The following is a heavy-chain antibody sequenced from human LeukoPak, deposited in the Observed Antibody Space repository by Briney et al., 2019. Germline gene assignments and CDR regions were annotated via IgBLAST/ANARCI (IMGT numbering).Heavy chain of an antibody. Sequence: PGGSLRLSCARAGFIFTDVWMSWVRQAPGNGLGWGGHIKSKSDGGTIDYAAPVKGRITVSRDDSRKTLSLELNNLKTEDTGVYYCTTDLDYWGQGTLVTVSS. V-gene: IGHV3-15*01. CDR2: IKSKSDGGTI. J-gene: IGHJ4*02. CDR3: TTDLDY. CDR1: GFIFTDVW.